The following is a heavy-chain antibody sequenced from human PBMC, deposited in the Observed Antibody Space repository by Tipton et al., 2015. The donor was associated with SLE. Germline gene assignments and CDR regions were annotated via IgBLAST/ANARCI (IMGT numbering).Heavy chain of an antibody. D-gene: IGHD2-15*01. J-gene: IGHJ6*02. Sequence: TLSLTCTVSGGSVRSHYWSWIRQSPGKGLEWIGYISDSGSTHYNPSLKSRVAISVDTSKNHFSLILTSVSAADTALYYCARIREIRWYAMDVWGQGTTVIVSS. CDR2: ISDSGST. CDR1: GGSVRSHY. CDR3: ARIREIRWYAMDV. V-gene: IGHV4-59*08.